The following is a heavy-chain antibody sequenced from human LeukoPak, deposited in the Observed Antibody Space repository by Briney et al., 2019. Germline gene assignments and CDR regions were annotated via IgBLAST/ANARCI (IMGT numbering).Heavy chain of an antibody. CDR2: ISYDGSNE. CDR3: ARTASINYYDSSGYYFLY. CDR1: GFTFSSYA. J-gene: IGHJ4*02. V-gene: IGHV3-30*04. Sequence: GGSLRLSCAASGFTFSSYAMHWVRQAPGKGLEWVAVISYDGSNEYYADSVKGRFTISGDNSKNTLYLQMNSLRAEDTAVYYCARTASINYYDSSGYYFLYWGQGTLVTVSS. D-gene: IGHD3-22*01.